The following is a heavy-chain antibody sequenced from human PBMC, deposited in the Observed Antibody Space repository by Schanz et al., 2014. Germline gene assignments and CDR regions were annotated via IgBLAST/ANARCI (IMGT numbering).Heavy chain of an antibody. V-gene: IGHV3-21*02. J-gene: IGHJ6*02. CDR1: GFIFSSYG. Sequence: EVKLVESGGGAVRPGGSLRLSCAASGFIFSSYGLHWVRQVPGKGLEWVSSISSSGSYIHYADSVKGRFTISRDNAKNTLYLQMNSLRAEDTAVYYCARDFDDRRGYGSGYCLGDCMDVWGQGTTVTVSS. CDR2: ISSSGSYI. D-gene: IGHD3-10*01. CDR3: ARDFDDRRGYGSGYCLGDCMDV.